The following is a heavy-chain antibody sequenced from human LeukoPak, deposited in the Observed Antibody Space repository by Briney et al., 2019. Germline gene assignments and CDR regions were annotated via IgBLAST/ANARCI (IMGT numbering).Heavy chain of an antibody. D-gene: IGHD3-9*01. CDR3: ARECDILTGYYLPTGY. CDR2: ISRSSSYI. J-gene: IGHJ4*02. CDR1: GFTFSSYS. V-gene: IGHV3-21*01. Sequence: TPGGSLRLSCAASGFTFSSYSMNWVRQAPGKGLEWVSSISRSSSYIYYADSVKGRFTISRDNAKNSLYLQMNSLRAEDTAVYYCARECDILTGYYLPTGYWGQGTLVTVSS.